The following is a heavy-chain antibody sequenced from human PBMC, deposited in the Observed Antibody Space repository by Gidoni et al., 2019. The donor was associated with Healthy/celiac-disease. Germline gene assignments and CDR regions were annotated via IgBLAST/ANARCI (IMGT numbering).Heavy chain of an antibody. CDR1: GFTFSSYA. J-gene: IGHJ5*02. CDR2: ISGSGGST. CDR3: AKGKKRNGYNYEWGP. V-gene: IGHV3-23*01. Sequence: EVQLLEPGGGLVQPGGSLRLSCAASGFTFSSYAMSWVRQAPGKGLEWVSAISGSGGSTYYADSVKGRFTISRDNSKNTLYLQMNSLRAEDTAVYYCAKGKKRNGYNYEWGPWGQGTLVTVSS. D-gene: IGHD5-12*01.